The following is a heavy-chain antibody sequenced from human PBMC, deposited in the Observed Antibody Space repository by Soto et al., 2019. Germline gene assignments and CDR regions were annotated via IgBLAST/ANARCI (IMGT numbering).Heavy chain of an antibody. J-gene: IGHJ4*02. CDR2: IKEDGSAK. CDR1: GFSFTSYW. V-gene: IGHV3-7*01. CDR3: AREDFYRFDY. Sequence: EVQLVESGGGLVQPGGSLRVSCAASGFSFTSYWMSWVRQAPGKGLEWVANIKEDGSAKYYLDSVKGRFTISRDNAKNSLYVQMSSLRAEDTAVYYCAREDFYRFDYWGQGNLVTVSS.